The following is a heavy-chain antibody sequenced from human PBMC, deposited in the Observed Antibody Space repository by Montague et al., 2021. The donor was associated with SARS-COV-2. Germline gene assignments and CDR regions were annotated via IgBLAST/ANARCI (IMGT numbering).Heavy chain of an antibody. D-gene: IGHD2-21*01. CDR2: T. Sequence: TSYNPSLKSRVTRSVDTSKKQFSLRLSSVTAADTAGYFCARRMNSAGSYYYHLDVWCQGTTVTVS. CDR3: ARRMNSAGSYYYHLDV. V-gene: IGHV4-61*07. J-gene: IGHJ6*02.